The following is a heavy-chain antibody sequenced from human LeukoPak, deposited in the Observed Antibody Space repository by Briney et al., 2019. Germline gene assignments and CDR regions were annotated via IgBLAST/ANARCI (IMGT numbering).Heavy chain of an antibody. CDR3: ARDCGSLGYWSHFDAFDI. J-gene: IGHJ3*02. Sequence: SETLSLTCAVYGGSFSGYYWGWIRQPPGKGLEWIGSIYYSGSTYYNPSLKSRVTISVDTSKNQFSLKLSSVTAADTAVYYCARDCGSLGYWSHFDAFDIWGQGTMVTVSS. V-gene: IGHV4-34*01. D-gene: IGHD2-21*01. CDR1: GGSFSGYY. CDR2: IYYSGST.